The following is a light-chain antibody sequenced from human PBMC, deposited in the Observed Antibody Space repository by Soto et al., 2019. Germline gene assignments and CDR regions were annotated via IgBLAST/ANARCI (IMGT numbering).Light chain of an antibody. J-gene: IGKJ4*01. Sequence: IVLTQSPGTLSLSPGERATLSCRASQSINYLAWYQEKPGQAPRLLIYDSSNRATGIPPRFSGSGSGTDFTLTISSLEPEDFAIYYCQQRNSWPPPTFGGGTRVEI. CDR1: QSINY. CDR2: DSS. V-gene: IGKV3-11*01. CDR3: QQRNSWPPPT.